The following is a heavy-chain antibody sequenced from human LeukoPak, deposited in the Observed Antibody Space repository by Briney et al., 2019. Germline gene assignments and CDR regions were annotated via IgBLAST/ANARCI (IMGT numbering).Heavy chain of an antibody. CDR1: GGSISSYY. Sequence: PSETLSLTCTVSGGSISSYYWSWIRQPPGKGLEWIGYIYYKGSTNYNSSLKSRVTISVDTSKNQFSLKLSSVTAADTAVYYCARDLLVRGVTSNYGMDVWGQGTTVTVSS. V-gene: IGHV4-59*01. J-gene: IGHJ6*02. D-gene: IGHD3-10*01. CDR2: IYYKGST. CDR3: ARDLLVRGVTSNYGMDV.